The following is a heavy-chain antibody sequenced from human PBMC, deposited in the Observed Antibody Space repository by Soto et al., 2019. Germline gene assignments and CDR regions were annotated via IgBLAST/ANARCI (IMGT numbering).Heavy chain of an antibody. CDR1: GFTFSSYG. V-gene: IGHV3-33*01. Sequence: VQLVESGGGVVQPGRSLRLSCAASGFTFSSYGMHWVRQAPGKGLEWVAVIWYDGSNKYYADSVKGRFTISRDNSKNTLYLQMNSLRAEDTAVYYCARDPDIVLMVYAQVYYYYGMDVWGQGTTVTVSS. J-gene: IGHJ6*02. CDR3: ARDPDIVLMVYAQVYYYYGMDV. D-gene: IGHD2-8*01. CDR2: IWYDGSNK.